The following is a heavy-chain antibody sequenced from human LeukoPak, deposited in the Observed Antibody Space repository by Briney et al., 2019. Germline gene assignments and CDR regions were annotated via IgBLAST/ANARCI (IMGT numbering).Heavy chain of an antibody. CDR3: ARVSRRAARAFDY. V-gene: IGHV1-8*01. Sequence: GASVKVSCKASGYTFTSYDINWVRQATGQGLEWMGWMNPNSGNTGYARKFQGRVTMTRNTSISTAYMELSSLRSEDTAVYYCARVSRRAARAFDYWGQGTLVTVSS. CDR1: GYTFTSYD. D-gene: IGHD6-6*01. J-gene: IGHJ4*02. CDR2: MNPNSGNT.